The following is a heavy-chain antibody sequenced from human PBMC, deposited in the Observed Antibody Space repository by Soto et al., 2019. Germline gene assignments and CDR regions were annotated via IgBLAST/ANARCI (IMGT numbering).Heavy chain of an antibody. Sequence: QVQLQESGPGLVKPSETLSLTCTVSGGSISNYYWSWIRQPAGEGLECIGRMYSSGSSDYNPSLTGRVTMSVDTSKNRFSLRLSSVTAADTAVYYCAKAPSGYYAFDLWGQGTMVTVSS. CDR3: AKAPSGYYAFDL. D-gene: IGHD3-3*01. V-gene: IGHV4-4*07. J-gene: IGHJ3*01. CDR2: MYSSGSS. CDR1: GGSISNYY.